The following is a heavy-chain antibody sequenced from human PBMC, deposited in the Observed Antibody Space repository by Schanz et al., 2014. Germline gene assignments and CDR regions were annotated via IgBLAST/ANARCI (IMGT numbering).Heavy chain of an antibody. CDR1: GFSFSDYG. CDR2: ISYHGSER. Sequence: QVQLVESGGCVVQPGRSLRLSCAGSGFSFSDYGMHWVRQAPGRGLEWVAVISYHGSERYYADSVKGRFTISRDNSKNTLYLQMNSLRAEDTAVYYCAKDGGLPGSYEYAMDVWDQGTTVTVSS. CDR3: AKDGGLPGSYEYAMDV. V-gene: IGHV3-30*18. J-gene: IGHJ6*02. D-gene: IGHD3-16*01.